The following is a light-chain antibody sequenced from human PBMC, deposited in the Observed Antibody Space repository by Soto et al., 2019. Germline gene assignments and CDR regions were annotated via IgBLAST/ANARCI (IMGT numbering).Light chain of an antibody. Sequence: QSALTQPASVSGSPGQSITVSCTGTSSDVGAYNYVSWYQQRPGKAPKLMIYDVSNRPSGVSNRFSGSKSGNTASLTISGLQAEDEADYYCSSFTSSGTYVFGAGTKVTVL. V-gene: IGLV2-14*01. CDR2: DVS. CDR1: SSDVGAYNY. J-gene: IGLJ1*01. CDR3: SSFTSSGTYV.